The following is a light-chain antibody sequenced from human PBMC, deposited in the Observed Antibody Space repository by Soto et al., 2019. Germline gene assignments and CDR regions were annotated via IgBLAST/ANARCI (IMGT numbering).Light chain of an antibody. CDR2: AVS. CDR1: QIIGSS. J-gene: IGKJ2*01. Sequence: DIQMTQSPSSLSASVGDSVIITCRASQIIGSSLSWFQQRPGKAPKLLIYAVSNFQSGVPSRFSGSGSGTDFTLSISGLQPDDFATYYCLQTHSTPLSFGQGTKLEIK. V-gene: IGKV1-39*01. CDR3: LQTHSTPLS.